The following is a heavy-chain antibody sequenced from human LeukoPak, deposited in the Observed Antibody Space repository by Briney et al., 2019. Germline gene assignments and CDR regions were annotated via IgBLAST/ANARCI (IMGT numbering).Heavy chain of an antibody. Sequence: GGSLRLSCAASGFTFSDYYVSWIRQAPGKGLEWVSYISSSGSTIYYADSVKGRFTISRDNAKNSLYLQMNSLRAEDTAVYYCANTEYDYVWGSQTLDYWGQGTLVTVSS. CDR1: GFTFSDYY. CDR2: ISSSGSTI. V-gene: IGHV3-11*04. J-gene: IGHJ4*02. D-gene: IGHD3-16*01. CDR3: ANTEYDYVWGSQTLDY.